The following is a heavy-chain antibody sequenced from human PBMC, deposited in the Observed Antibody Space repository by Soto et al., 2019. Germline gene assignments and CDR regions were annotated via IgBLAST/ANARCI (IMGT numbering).Heavy chain of an antibody. CDR3: ARHGEWAPMNPPPFDY. J-gene: IGHJ4*02. D-gene: IGHD3-10*01. CDR2: IYPGGSDT. CDR1: GHTFASYW. V-gene: IGHV5-51*01. Sequence: GESLKISCKGSGHTFASYWIGWVRQMPGKGLEWMGIIYPGGSDTRYSPSFQGQVTISADTSIRTAYLQWSGLKASDTAMNYSARHGEWAPMNPPPFDYSGQGTLVTVSS.